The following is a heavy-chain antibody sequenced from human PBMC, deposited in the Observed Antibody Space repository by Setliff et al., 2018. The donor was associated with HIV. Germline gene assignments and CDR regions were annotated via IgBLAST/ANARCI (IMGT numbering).Heavy chain of an antibody. Sequence: PSETLSLTCAVYGGSFSGYYWSWIRQPPGKGLEWIGEINHSGSTNYNPSLKSRVTISVDTSKNQFSLKLTSVTAADTAVYYCVRQADCGGDCVLGYWGQGTLVTVSS. CDR1: GGSFSGYY. D-gene: IGHD2-21*02. J-gene: IGHJ4*02. CDR2: INHSGST. CDR3: VRQADCGGDCVLGY. V-gene: IGHV4-34*01.